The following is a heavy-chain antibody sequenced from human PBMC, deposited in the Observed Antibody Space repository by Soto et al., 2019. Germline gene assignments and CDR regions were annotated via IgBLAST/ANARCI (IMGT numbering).Heavy chain of an antibody. Sequence: PSETLSLTCTVSGGSISSYYWSWIRQPPGKGLEWIGYIYYSGSTNYNPSLKSRVTISVDTSKNQFSLKLSSVTAAATAVYYCARQGVEFLDSHFPPWARGPLVPVSP. CDR3: ARQGVEFLDSHFPP. V-gene: IGHV4-59*08. CDR2: IYYSGST. D-gene: IGHD3-3*01. CDR1: GGSISSYY. J-gene: IGHJ5*02.